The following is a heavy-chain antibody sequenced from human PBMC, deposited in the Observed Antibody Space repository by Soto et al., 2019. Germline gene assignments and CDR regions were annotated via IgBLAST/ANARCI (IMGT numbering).Heavy chain of an antibody. CDR1: GGSISSSSYY. CDR2: IYYSGST. CDR3: ARLTTEQWLVPDYYYYYMDV. J-gene: IGHJ6*03. D-gene: IGHD6-19*01. V-gene: IGHV4-39*01. Sequence: SETLSLTCTVSGGSISSSSYYWGWIRQPPGKGLEWIGSIYYSGSTYYNPSLKSRVTISVDTSKNQFSLKLSSVTAADTAVYYCARLTTEQWLVPDYYYYYMDVWGKGTTVTVSS.